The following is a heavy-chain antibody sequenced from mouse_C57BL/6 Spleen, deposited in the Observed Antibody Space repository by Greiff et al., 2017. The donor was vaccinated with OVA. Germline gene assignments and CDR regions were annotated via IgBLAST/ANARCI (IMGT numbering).Heavy chain of an antibody. Sequence: VQLQQPGAELVKPGASVKLSCKASGYTFTSYWMHWVKQRPGQGLEWIGMIHPNSGSTNYNEKFKSKATLTVDKSSSTAYMQLSSLTSEDSAGYYCARWAYDYAMDYWGQGTSVTVSS. CDR1: GYTFTSYW. V-gene: IGHV1-64*01. D-gene: IGHD2-14*01. J-gene: IGHJ4*01. CDR3: ARWAYDYAMDY. CDR2: IHPNSGST.